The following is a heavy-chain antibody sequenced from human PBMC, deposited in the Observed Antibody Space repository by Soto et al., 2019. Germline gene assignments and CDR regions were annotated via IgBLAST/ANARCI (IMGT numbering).Heavy chain of an antibody. CDR1: GFTFSSYA. J-gene: IGHJ4*02. CDR2: ISYDGSNK. CDR3: ARDGASSSWLDY. V-gene: IGHV3-30-3*01. D-gene: IGHD6-13*01. Sequence: PGGSLRLSCAASGFTFSSYAMHWVRQAPGKGLEWVAVISYDGSNKYYADSVKGRFTISRDNSKNTLYLQMNSLRAEDTAVYYCARDGASSSWLDYWGQGTLVTVSS.